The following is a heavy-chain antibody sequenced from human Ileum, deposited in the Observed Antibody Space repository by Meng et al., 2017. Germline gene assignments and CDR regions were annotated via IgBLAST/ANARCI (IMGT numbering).Heavy chain of an antibody. D-gene: IGHD2-15*01. V-gene: IGHV3-33*01. Sequence: GESLKISCAASGFTFSSYGMHWVRQAPGKELEWVAVIFYDGSQQYYADSVKGRFTISRDNPKNTLYLQMNNLRAEDAAVYYCARDRVSYCSGGGCYSPFVYWGQGTTVTGSS. CDR3: ARDRVSYCSGGGCYSPFVY. CDR1: GFTFSSYG. J-gene: IGHJ6*02. CDR2: IFYDGSQQ.